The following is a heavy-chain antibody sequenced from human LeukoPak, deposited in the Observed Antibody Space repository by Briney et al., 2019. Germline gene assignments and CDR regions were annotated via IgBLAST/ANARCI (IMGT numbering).Heavy chain of an antibody. D-gene: IGHD6-19*01. Sequence: ASVKVSCKASGYTFSSYTITWVRQAPGQGLEWMGWISVNNGNTNYAQRFQDRVTMTTDTSTSTAYMELRSLRSDDTAVYYCTRGADSSGWSPSAYWGQGSLVTVSS. J-gene: IGHJ4*02. CDR2: ISVNNGNT. V-gene: IGHV1-18*01. CDR1: GYTFSSYT. CDR3: TRGADSSGWSPSAY.